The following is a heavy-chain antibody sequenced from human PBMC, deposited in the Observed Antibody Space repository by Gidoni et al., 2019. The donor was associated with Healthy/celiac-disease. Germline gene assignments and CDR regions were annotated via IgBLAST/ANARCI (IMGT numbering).Heavy chain of an antibody. V-gene: IGHV3-74*01. Sequence: EVQLVESGGGLVQPGGSLRLSCAASGFTFSSYWRHWVRQAPGKGLVWVSRINSDGSSTSYADSVKGRFTISRDNAKNTLYLQMNSLRAEDTAVYYCARTRHYDSSGYLYDAFDIWGQGTMVTVSS. CDR3: ARTRHYDSSGYLYDAFDI. J-gene: IGHJ3*02. CDR2: INSDGSST. D-gene: IGHD3-22*01. CDR1: GFTFSSYW.